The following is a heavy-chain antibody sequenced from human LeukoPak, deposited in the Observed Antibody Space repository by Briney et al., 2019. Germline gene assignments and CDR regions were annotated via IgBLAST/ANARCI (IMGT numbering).Heavy chain of an antibody. Sequence: RGSLRLSCAASGLTFGSYTMDWVRQAPGKGLEWVASISFNGRNKYYTDSVKGRFTISRDNSKNTLSLQMNSLTAEDTAVYYCARDPTSFHSRRYYLFDYWGQGTLVTVSS. CDR3: ARDPTSFHSRRYYLFDY. CDR1: GLTFGSYT. CDR2: ISFNGRNK. V-gene: IGHV3-30*04. D-gene: IGHD1-26*01. J-gene: IGHJ4*02.